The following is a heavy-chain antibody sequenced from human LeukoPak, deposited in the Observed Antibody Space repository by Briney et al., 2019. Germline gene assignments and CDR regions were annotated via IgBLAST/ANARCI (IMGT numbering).Heavy chain of an antibody. CDR1: GYTFTGYY. J-gene: IGHJ4*02. CDR3: ARNYVTATLVDFDY. Sequence: ASVKVSCKASGYTFTGYYMHWVRQAPGQGLEWMGRINPNSGGTNYAQKFQGRVTMTRDTSISTAYMELSRPRSDDTAVYYCARNYVTATLVDFDYWGQGTLVTVSS. CDR2: INPNSGGT. V-gene: IGHV1-2*06. D-gene: IGHD2-21*02.